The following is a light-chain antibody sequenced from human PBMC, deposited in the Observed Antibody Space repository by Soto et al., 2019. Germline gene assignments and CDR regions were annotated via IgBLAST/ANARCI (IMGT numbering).Light chain of an antibody. Sequence: QSVLTQPPSASGTPGQRVTISCSGSTSSIGSNYVYWYQQLPGTAPKLLIYSNNQRPSGVPDRFSGSKSGTSASLAISGLRSEDEVDYHCAAWDDSLSGLVFGGGTKVTVL. J-gene: IGLJ2*01. CDR2: SNN. V-gene: IGLV1-47*01. CDR3: AAWDDSLSGLV. CDR1: TSSIGSNY.